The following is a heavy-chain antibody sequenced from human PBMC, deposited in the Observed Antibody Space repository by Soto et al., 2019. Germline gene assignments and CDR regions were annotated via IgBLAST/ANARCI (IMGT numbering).Heavy chain of an antibody. V-gene: IGHV1-69*01. J-gene: IGHJ4*02. CDR1: GGTFSSYA. CDR3: ARDPSPYSGSYYPYYFDY. CDR2: IIPIFGTA. Sequence: QVQLVQSGAEVKKPGSSVKVSCKASGGTFSSYAISWVRQAPGQGLEWMGGIIPIFGTANYAQKFQGRVTITADESTSTAYMELSSLRSEDTAVYYCARDPSPYSGSYYPYYFDYWCQGTLVTVSS. D-gene: IGHD1-26*01.